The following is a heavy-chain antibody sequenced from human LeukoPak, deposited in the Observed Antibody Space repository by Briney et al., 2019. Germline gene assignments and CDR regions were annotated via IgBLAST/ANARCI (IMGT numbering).Heavy chain of an antibody. V-gene: IGHV3-74*03. D-gene: IGHD5-24*01. CDR1: GFTFSSYW. Sequence: GGSLTLSCAASGFTFSSYWMHSVRHAPGKGLVWVSRINSDGSSTKSADSVKGRFTISRDNAKNTLYLQMNSLRAEDAAVYYCARGTAWRNGYETHAFDIWGQGTMVTVSS. J-gene: IGHJ3*02. CDR2: INSDGSST. CDR3: ARGTAWRNGYETHAFDI.